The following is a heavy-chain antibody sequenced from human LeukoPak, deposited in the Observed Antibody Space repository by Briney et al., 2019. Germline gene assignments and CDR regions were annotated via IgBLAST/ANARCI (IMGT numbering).Heavy chain of an antibody. D-gene: IGHD6-13*01. CDR1: GGSISSSSYY. V-gene: IGHV4-39*07. J-gene: IGHJ6*03. CDR2: IYYSGST. Sequence: SETLSLTCTVSGGSISSSSYYWGWIRQPPGKGLEWIGSIYYSGSTYYNPSLKSRVTISVDTSKNQFSLKLSSVTAADTAVYYCARASEVSSSWLRSYYYYYMDVWGKGTTVTVSS. CDR3: ARASEVSSSWLRSYYYYYMDV.